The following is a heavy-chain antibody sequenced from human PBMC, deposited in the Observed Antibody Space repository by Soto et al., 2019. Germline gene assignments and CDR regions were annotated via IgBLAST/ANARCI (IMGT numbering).Heavy chain of an antibody. D-gene: IGHD3-22*01. CDR2: INPNNGGT. CDR3: AKEATYYDSG. J-gene: IGHJ1*01. Sequence: QVQLVQSGAEVKKPGASVKVSCMASGYTFTDYYMHWVRQAPGQGLEWMGWINPNNGGTNYAQKFQGRVTLTRDTSISTAYMELIRLRSDDTAVYYCAKEATYYDSGWGQGTLVTVSS. V-gene: IGHV1-2*02. CDR1: GYTFTDYY.